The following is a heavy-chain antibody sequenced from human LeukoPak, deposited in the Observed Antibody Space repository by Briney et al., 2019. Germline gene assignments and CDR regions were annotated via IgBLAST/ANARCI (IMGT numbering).Heavy chain of an antibody. CDR2: ISTTGGNT. V-gene: IGHV3-23*01. CDR3: AKGGGEDFDH. D-gene: IGHD3-10*01. J-gene: IGHJ4*02. Sequence: PGGSLRLSCAASGFTFSGYAMSWVRQAPGEGLEWVSSISTTGGNTYYAESVKGRFTISRDNSKNTVFLQMSSLRAEDTALYYCAKGGGEDFDHWGQGALVTVSS. CDR1: GFTFSGYA.